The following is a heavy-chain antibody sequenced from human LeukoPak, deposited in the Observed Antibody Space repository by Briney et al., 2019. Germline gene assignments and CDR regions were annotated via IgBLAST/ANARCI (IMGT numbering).Heavy chain of an antibody. D-gene: IGHD2-15*01. J-gene: IGHJ4*02. CDR3: ARLHCTGGSCYPYFVY. Sequence: GGSLRLSCAPSGFILKTYLMSCVRHAPGKGREWVTSMKGDGSEEYYVDSVKGRFTISRDNAKNSLYLQMNSLRAEDTAVYYCARLHCTGGSCYPYFVYWGQGTQVTVSS. CDR1: GFILKTYL. V-gene: IGHV3-7*01. CDR2: MKGDGSEE.